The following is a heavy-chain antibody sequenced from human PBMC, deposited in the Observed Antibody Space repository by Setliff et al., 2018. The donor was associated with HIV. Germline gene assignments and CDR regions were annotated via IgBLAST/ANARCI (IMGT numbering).Heavy chain of an antibody. Sequence: GASVKVSCKVSGDTFNNYGLNWVRQAPGQGLEWMGGIIPIFKSADYAQKFQGRVTITTDESTSTAYMDLSSLRSDDTAMYYCATDPGYSSTWYSESFQHWGQGTVVTVSS. CDR1: GDTFNNYG. CDR2: IIPIFKSA. D-gene: IGHD6-13*01. J-gene: IGHJ1*01. CDR3: ATDPGYSSTWYSESFQH. V-gene: IGHV1-69*05.